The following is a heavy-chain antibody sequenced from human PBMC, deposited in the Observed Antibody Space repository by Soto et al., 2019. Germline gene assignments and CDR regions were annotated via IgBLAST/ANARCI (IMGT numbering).Heavy chain of an antibody. J-gene: IGHJ6*02. Sequence: QVQLVESGGGVVQPGRSLRLSCAASGFTFSSYGMHWVRQAPGKGLEWVAVISYDGSNKYYADSVKGRFTISRDNSKNTLYLQMNSLRAEDTALYYCAKDSDNYGSGVGGMDVWGQGTTVTVSS. CDR3: AKDSDNYGSGVGGMDV. CDR2: ISYDGSNK. D-gene: IGHD3-10*01. CDR1: GFTFSSYG. V-gene: IGHV3-30*18.